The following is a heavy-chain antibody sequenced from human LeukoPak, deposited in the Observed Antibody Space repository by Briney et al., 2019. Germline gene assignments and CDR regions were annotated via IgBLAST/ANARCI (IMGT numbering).Heavy chain of an antibody. CDR2: IIPIFGTA. V-gene: IGHV1-69*13. J-gene: IGHJ4*02. CDR1: GGTFSSYA. CDR3: ARILGRGYYNLNYFDY. Sequence: GASVKVSCTASGGTFSSYAISWVRQAPGQGLEWMGGIIPIFGTANYAQKFQGRVTITADESTSTAYMELSSLRSEDTAVYYCARILGRGYYNLNYFDYWGQGTLVTVSS. D-gene: IGHD3-9*01.